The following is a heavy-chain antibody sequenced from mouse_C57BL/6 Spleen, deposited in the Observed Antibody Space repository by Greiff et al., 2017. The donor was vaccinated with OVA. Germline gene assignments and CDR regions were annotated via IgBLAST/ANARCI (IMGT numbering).Heavy chain of an antibody. J-gene: IGHJ4*01. CDR3: ARWGVTTDAMDY. Sequence: QVQLQQSGAELVKPGASVKISCKASGYAFSSYWMNWVKQRPGKGLEWIGQIYPGDGDTNYNGKFKGKATLTADKSSSTAYMQLSSLTSEDAAVYFCARWGVTTDAMDYWGQGTSVTVSS. D-gene: IGHD2-2*01. CDR2: IYPGDGDT. CDR1: GYAFSSYW. V-gene: IGHV1-80*01.